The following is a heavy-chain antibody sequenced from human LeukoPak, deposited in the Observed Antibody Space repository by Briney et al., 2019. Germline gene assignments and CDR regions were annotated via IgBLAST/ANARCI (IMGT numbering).Heavy chain of an antibody. Sequence: ASVTVSCKASGYTFTGYYMHWVRQAPGQGLEWMGRINPNSGGTNYAQKFQGRVTMTRDTSISTAYMELSRLRSDDTAVYYCARDFRYCTNGVCSIMSYWGQGTLVTVSS. D-gene: IGHD2-8*01. CDR1: GYTFTGYY. J-gene: IGHJ4*02. V-gene: IGHV1-2*06. CDR3: ARDFRYCTNGVCSIMSY. CDR2: INPNSGGT.